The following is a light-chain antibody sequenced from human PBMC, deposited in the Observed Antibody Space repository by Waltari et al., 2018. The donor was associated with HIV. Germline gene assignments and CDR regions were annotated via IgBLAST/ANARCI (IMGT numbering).Light chain of an antibody. CDR1: QAVGNW. V-gene: IGKV1-12*01. CDR3: QQAHSVPPS. J-gene: IGKJ5*01. Sequence: IPLTQPPFPVSASVGDKLPVSWRASQAVGNWLAWYQQKPGKPPELLIYAGSTLQSGVPSTFSGSGSGTDFTLTISSLQREDFATYDWQQAHSVPPSFGQGTRLEIK. CDR2: AGS.